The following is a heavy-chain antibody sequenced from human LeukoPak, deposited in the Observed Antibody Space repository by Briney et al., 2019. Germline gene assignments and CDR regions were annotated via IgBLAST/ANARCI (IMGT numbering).Heavy chain of an antibody. D-gene: IGHD2-8*01. CDR2: INPSGGST. CDR3: ARGPRGYCTNGVCYTGDY. J-gene: IGHJ4*02. V-gene: IGHV1-46*01. CDR1: GYTFTSYY. Sequence: GASVKVSCKASGYTFTSYYMHWVRQAPGQGLEWMGIINPSGGSTSYAQKFQGRVTMTRDTSTSTVYMELSSLRSEDTAVYYCARGPRGYCTNGVCYTGDYWGQGTLVTVSS.